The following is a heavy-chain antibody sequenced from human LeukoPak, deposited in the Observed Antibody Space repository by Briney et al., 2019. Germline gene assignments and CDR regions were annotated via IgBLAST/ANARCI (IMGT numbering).Heavy chain of an antibody. CDR1: GFTFSSYA. CDR2: ISGSGGST. CDR3: AKDGSGWYRGNFDY. J-gene: IGHJ4*02. V-gene: IGHV3-23*01. Sequence: GGSLRLSCAASGFTFSSYAMHWVRQAPGKGLEWVSAISGSGGSTYYADSVKGRFTISRDNSKNTLYLQMNSLRAEDTAVYYCAKDGSGWYRGNFDYWGQGTLVTVSS. D-gene: IGHD6-19*01.